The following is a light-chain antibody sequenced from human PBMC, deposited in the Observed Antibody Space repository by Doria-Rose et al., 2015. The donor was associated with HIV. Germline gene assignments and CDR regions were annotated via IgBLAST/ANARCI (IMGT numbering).Light chain of an antibody. CDR2: DGS. CDR3: HQYGTSWT. CDR1: QSFSSTY. V-gene: IGKV3-20*01. Sequence: TQSPGTLSLSPGERATLPCRASQSFSSTYLAWYQQKPGQAPSLLIYDGSTRATGIPDRFSASGSGTDFTLTINRLEPGDFALYYCHQYGTSWTFGQGTKVEI. J-gene: IGKJ1*01.